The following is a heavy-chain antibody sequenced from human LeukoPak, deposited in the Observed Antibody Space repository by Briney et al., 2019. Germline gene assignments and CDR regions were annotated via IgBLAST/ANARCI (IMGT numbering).Heavy chain of an antibody. Sequence: GGSLRLSCAASGFTFSGSAMHWVRQASGKGLEWVGRIRSKANSYATAYAASVKGRFTISRDDSKNTAYLQMNSLKTEDTAVYYCTSVQWELLMIRRDWGQGTLVTVSS. CDR2: IRSKANSYAT. CDR3: TSVQWELLMIRRD. J-gene: IGHJ4*02. D-gene: IGHD1-26*01. V-gene: IGHV3-73*01. CDR1: GFTFSGSA.